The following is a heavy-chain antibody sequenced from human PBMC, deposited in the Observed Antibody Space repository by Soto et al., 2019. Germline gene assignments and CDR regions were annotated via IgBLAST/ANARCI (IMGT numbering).Heavy chain of an antibody. J-gene: IGHJ5*02. CDR1: GGTIMSPDW. V-gene: IGHV4-4*01. D-gene: IGHD6-19*01. CDR2: IFQSGST. Sequence: LSLTCGVSGGTIMSPDWWTWVRQPPGKGLEWIGEIFQSGSTNYTPSLESRVTISVDKSKNQFSLTLTSVTAADTAVYFCARGRGRYSRGGSWFDPWGQGILVTVSS. CDR3: ARGRGRYSRGGSWFDP.